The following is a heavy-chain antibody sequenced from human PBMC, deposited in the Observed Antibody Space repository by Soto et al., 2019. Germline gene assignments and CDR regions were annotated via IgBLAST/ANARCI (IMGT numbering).Heavy chain of an antibody. J-gene: IGHJ3*02. CDR3: ATSRPHRLGVPDVIPWDAFDM. D-gene: IGHD2-2*01. CDR2: IIPLFGTT. V-gene: IGHV1-69*13. Sequence: GASVKVSCKAYGGTVSTSAISWVRQAPGQGLEWMGGIIPLFGTTKYAQKFQGRVTIIADDSTKTDYMELSSLRSEDTAVYYCATSRPHRLGVPDVIPWDAFDMWGQGTMVTVSS. CDR1: GGTVSTSA.